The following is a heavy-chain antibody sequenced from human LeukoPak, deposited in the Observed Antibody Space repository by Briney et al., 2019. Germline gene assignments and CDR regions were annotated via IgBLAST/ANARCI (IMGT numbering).Heavy chain of an antibody. V-gene: IGHV4-59*08. CDR2: IYYSGST. D-gene: IGHD1-26*01. J-gene: IGHJ4*02. CDR1: GGSISSYH. CDR3: ARHLGAAYFDY. Sequence: PSETLSLTCTVSGGSISSYHWSWIRQPPGKGLEWIGYIYYSGSTNYNPSLKSRVTISVDTSKNQFSLKLSSVTAADTAVYYCARHLGAAYFDYWGQGTLVTVSS.